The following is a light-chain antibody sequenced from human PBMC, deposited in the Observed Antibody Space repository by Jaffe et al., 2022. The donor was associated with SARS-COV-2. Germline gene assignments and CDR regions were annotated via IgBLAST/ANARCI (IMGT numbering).Light chain of an antibody. Sequence: EVVMTQSPATLSVSPGERATLSCRASQSVSNDLAWYQQRPGQAPRLLMYGASTRATGIPARFSVSGSESGTEFTLTISSLQSEDFAVYYCQQYKKWPYTFGQGTKVDIK. CDR3: QQYKKWPYT. V-gene: IGKV3-15*01. J-gene: IGKJ2*01. CDR1: QSVSND. CDR2: GAS.